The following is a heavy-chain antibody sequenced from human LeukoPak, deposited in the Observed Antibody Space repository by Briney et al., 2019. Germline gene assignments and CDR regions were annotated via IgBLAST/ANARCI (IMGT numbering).Heavy chain of an antibody. D-gene: IGHD2-2*02. Sequence: SETLSLTCTVSGGSISSGSYYWSWIRQPAGKGLEWIGRIYTSGSTNYNPSLKSRVTISVDTSKNQFSLKLSSVTAADTAVYYCARAQGYQLLYPWFDYWGQGTLVTVSS. J-gene: IGHJ4*02. V-gene: IGHV4-61*02. CDR3: ARAQGYQLLYPWFDY. CDR1: GGSISSGSYY. CDR2: IYTSGST.